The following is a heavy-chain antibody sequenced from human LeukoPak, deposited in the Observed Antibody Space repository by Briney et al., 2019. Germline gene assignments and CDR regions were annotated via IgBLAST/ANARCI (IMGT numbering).Heavy chain of an antibody. CDR1: GGSISSYY. J-gene: IGHJ5*02. CDR3: ARGLSIAVSNWFDP. D-gene: IGHD6-19*01. V-gene: IGHV4-59*01. CDR2: IYYSGST. Sequence: SETLSLTCTVSGGSISSYYWSWIRQPPGKGLEWIGYIYYSGSTNYNPSLKSRVTISVDTSKNQFSLKPSSVTAADTAVYYCARGLSIAVSNWFDPWGQGTLVTVSS.